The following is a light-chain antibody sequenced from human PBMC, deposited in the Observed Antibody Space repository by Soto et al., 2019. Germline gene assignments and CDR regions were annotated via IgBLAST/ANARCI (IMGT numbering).Light chain of an antibody. J-gene: IGKJ5*01. V-gene: IGKV3D-20*01. CDR1: ADVSSSY. CDR2: DAS. Sequence: EIVLTQSPATLSFSPGERATLSCGASADVSSSYVAWYQQKSGLAPRLLIHDASSRATGIPDRFSGSKSGTDFTLTIRRLEPEDAGVYDCQQYGSSPITFGQGTRLDLK. CDR3: QQYGSSPIT.